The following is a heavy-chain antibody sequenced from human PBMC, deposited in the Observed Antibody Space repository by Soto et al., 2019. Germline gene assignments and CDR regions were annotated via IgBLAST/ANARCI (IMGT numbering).Heavy chain of an antibody. CDR1: GYTFSNYG. Sequence: VQLVQSGAELKMPGASVKVSCKTSGYTFSNYGISWVRQAPGQGLEWMGWISIYYSYSHSPPKLHGRLIMTTDTSTSTAFMELRNLRFDDTAVYYSAKNSSSWLDSWGQGTLVTVSS. CDR2: ISIYYSYS. CDR3: AKNSSSWLDS. V-gene: IGHV1-18*01. D-gene: IGHD6-19*01. J-gene: IGHJ5*01.